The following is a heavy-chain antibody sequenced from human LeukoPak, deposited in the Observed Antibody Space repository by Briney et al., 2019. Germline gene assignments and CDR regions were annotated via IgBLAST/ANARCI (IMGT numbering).Heavy chain of an antibody. CDR3: ARNLVGKTDFDY. V-gene: IGHV1-3*01. Sequence: GASVKVSCKASAYTFSIYAMHWVRQAPGQRLEWMGWINAGNGEISYSETFQGRVTITWDTSASTAYMELNSLTSEDTAVYYCARNLVGKTDFDYWGQGTLVTVSS. CDR2: INAGNGEI. J-gene: IGHJ4*02. CDR1: AYTFSIYA. D-gene: IGHD1-1*01.